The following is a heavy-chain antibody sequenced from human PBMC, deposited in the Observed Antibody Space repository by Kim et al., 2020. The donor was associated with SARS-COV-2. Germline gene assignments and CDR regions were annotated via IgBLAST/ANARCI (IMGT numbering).Heavy chain of an antibody. CDR1: GFTFGDYA. D-gene: IGHD1-26*01. V-gene: IGHV3-49*03. Sequence: GGSLRLSCTASGFTFGDYAMSWFRQAPGKGLGWGGFIRSKAYGGTTEYAASVKGRFTISRDDSKSIAYLQMNSLKTEDTAVYYCTRDDGWELDYWGQGTLVTVSS. CDR3: TRDDGWELDY. J-gene: IGHJ4*02. CDR2: IRSKAYGGTT.